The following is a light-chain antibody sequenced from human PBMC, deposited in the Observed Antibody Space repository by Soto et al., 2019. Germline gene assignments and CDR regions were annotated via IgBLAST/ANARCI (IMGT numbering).Light chain of an antibody. Sequence: QSALTQPASVSGSPGQSITISCIGTTSDVGDYNYVSWYQQHPGNAPKLMIYEVSNRPSGVSERFSGSKSGNTASLTISGLQAEDEADYYCSSYRSTDTPYVFGTGTKVTVL. CDR2: EVS. J-gene: IGLJ1*01. CDR3: SSYRSTDTPYV. V-gene: IGLV2-14*01. CDR1: TSDVGDYNY.